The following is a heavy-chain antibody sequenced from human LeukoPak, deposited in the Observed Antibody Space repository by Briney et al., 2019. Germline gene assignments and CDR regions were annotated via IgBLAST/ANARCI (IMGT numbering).Heavy chain of an antibody. V-gene: IGHV5-10-1*01. CDR2: IDPSDSYT. Sequence: GESLRISCKGSGSIFTSYWISGGRQMPGKGLEWMGRIDPSDSYTNYSPSFQGHVTISADKSISTAYLQWSSLKASDTAMYYCARPGAVAGYYYYYGMDVWGKGTTVTVSS. J-gene: IGHJ6*04. CDR1: GSIFTSYW. D-gene: IGHD6-19*01. CDR3: ARPGAVAGYYYYYGMDV.